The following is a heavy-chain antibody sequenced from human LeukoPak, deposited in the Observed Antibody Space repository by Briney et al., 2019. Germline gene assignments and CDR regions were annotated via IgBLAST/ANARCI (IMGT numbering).Heavy chain of an antibody. CDR2: TYYRSKWYN. V-gene: IGHV6-1*01. Sequence: SQTLSLTCAISGDSVSSNSAAWNWIRQSPSRGLEWLGRTYYRSKWYNDYAVSVKSRITINPDTSKNQFSLQLNSVTPEDTAVYYCARDGYDSSGYYGHDAFDIWGQGTMVTVSS. D-gene: IGHD3-22*01. CDR1: GDSVSSNSAA. CDR3: ARDGYDSSGYYGHDAFDI. J-gene: IGHJ3*02.